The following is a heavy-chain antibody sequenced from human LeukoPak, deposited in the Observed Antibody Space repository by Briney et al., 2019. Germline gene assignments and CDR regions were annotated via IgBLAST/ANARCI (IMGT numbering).Heavy chain of an antibody. CDR2: IKQDGSEK. J-gene: IGHJ4*02. V-gene: IGHV3-7*03. CDR1: GFTFSSYW. D-gene: IGHD5-12*01. Sequence: GGSLRLSCAASGFTFSSYWMSWVRQAPGKGLEWVANIKQDGSEKYYVDSVKGRFTISRDNAKNSLYLQMNSRRADDTAVYYCARGQYSGYDPWPDYGGQGTLVTVSS. CDR3: ARGQYSGYDPWPDY.